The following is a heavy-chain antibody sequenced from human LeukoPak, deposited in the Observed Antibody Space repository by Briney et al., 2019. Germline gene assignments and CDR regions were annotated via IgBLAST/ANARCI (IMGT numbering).Heavy chain of an antibody. J-gene: IGHJ6*02. D-gene: IGHD3-10*01. CDR2: IIPIFGTA. CDR1: GGTFSSYA. CDR3: ARNFKRITMVRGVSPWDYYYGMDV. Sequence: GASVKVSCKASGGTFSSYAISWVRQAPGQGLEWMGGIIPIFGTANYAQKFQGRVTITADESTSTAYMELSSLRSEDTAVYYCARNFKRITMVRGVSPWDYYYGMDVWGQGTTVTVSS. V-gene: IGHV1-69*13.